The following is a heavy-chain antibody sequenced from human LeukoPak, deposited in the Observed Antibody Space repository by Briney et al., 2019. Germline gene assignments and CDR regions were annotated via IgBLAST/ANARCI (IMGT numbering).Heavy chain of an antibody. CDR2: INTNTGNP. D-gene: IGHD2-15*01. Sequence: ASVKVSCKASGYTFTSYAMNWVRQAPGQGLEWMGWINTNTGNPTYAQGFTGRFVFSLDTSVSTAYLQISSLKADDTAVYYCARVRCSGGSCPYYYYYYYMDVWGKGTTVTVSS. CDR3: ARVRCSGGSCPYYYYYYYMDV. V-gene: IGHV7-4-1*02. J-gene: IGHJ6*03. CDR1: GYTFTSYA.